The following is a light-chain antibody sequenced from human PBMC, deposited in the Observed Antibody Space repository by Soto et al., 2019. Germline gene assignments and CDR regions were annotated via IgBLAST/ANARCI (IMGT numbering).Light chain of an antibody. CDR2: GAS. J-gene: IGKJ1*01. CDR3: QKYGSSLWT. Sequence: EIVLTQSPGTLSLSPGERTTFSCRASQSVSSSYLAWYQQKPGQAPRLLIYGASSRATGIPDRFSGSGSGTDFNLTISRLVPEDFAVYYCQKYGSSLWTFGQGTKVEIK. V-gene: IGKV3-20*01. CDR1: QSVSSSY.